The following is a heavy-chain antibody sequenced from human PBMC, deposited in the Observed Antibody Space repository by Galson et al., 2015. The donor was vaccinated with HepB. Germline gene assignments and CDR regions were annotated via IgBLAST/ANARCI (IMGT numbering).Heavy chain of an antibody. CDR2: IYPGVSDI. Sequence: QSGAEVKKPGESLRIPCKTSGSRFTTNWIGWVRQMPGKGLEWMGLIYPGVSDIRYSPSFQGQVTISADKSITTAYLQWNTLKASDTAMYYCARGGLYSFFYWGQGTQVTVSS. CDR3: ARGGLYSFFY. CDR1: GSRFTTNW. D-gene: IGHD5-18*01. V-gene: IGHV5-51*01. J-gene: IGHJ4*02.